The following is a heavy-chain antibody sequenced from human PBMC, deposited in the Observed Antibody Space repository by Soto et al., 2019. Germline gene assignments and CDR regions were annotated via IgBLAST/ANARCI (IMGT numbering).Heavy chain of an antibody. V-gene: IGHV1-18*01. CDR2: ISAYNGNT. J-gene: IGHJ6*02. CDR1: GYTFTSYG. CDR3: ARGSSSSSWYLMGTYYYGMDV. D-gene: IGHD6-13*01. Sequence: ASVKVSCKASGYTFTSYGISWVRQAPGQGLEWMGWISAYNGNTNYAQKLQGRVTMTTDTSTSTAYMELRSLRSDDTAVYYCARGSSSSSWYLMGTYYYGMDVWGQGTTVTVSS.